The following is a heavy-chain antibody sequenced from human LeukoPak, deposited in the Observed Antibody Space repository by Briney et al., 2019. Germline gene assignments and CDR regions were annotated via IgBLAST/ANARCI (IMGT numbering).Heavy chain of an antibody. V-gene: IGHV3-48*04. CDR3: ARDPSNYGSGSYRQGY. CDR1: GFTFSTYS. CDR2: ISTGSSTI. D-gene: IGHD3-10*01. J-gene: IGHJ4*02. Sequence: GGSLRLSCAASGFTFSTYSMNWVRQAPGKGLEWVSFISTGSSTIYYADSVKGRFTISRDNAKNSLYLQMNSLRAEDTAVYYCARDPSNYGSGSYRQGYWGQGTLVTVSS.